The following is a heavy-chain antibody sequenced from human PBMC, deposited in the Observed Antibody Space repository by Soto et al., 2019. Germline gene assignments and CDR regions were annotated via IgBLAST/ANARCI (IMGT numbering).Heavy chain of an antibody. D-gene: IGHD6-13*01. J-gene: IGHJ3*02. V-gene: IGHV1-2*02. CDR1: GSPPRAYY. CDR3: TREGGGIAAAGAGNDAFDI. CDR2: INPNCGDP. Sequence: ASVKASCKAPGSPPRAYYLPWVRQAPGQVLEWMGWINPNCGDPNYAQKFQGRVTMTRDNSINTAYMELRWLRSEDTAVYYCTREGGGIAAAGAGNDAFDIWGQGTKVTVSS.